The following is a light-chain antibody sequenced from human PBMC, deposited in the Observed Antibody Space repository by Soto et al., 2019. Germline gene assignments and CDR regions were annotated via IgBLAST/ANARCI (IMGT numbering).Light chain of an antibody. V-gene: IGKV3-15*01. Sequence: EIVMTQSPATLSVSPGERVTLSFRASQSVSSYLAWYQQKPGQAPRLLIYDASSRATVIPVRFSGSGSGTEFTLPISSLQSEDFGVYYCQQNKDWPGTFGQGTKVEIK. CDR3: QQNKDWPGT. CDR1: QSVSSY. CDR2: DAS. J-gene: IGKJ1*01.